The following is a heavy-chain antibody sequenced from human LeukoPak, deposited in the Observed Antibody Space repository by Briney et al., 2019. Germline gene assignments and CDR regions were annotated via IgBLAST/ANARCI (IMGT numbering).Heavy chain of an antibody. J-gene: IGHJ3*02. D-gene: IGHD3-3*01. Sequence: GGSLRLSCAASGFTFSSYAMSWVRQAPGKGLEWVSSISSSSSYIYYADSVKGRFTISRDNAKNSLYLQMNSLRAEDTAVYYCAIDLLEWLSLEDAFDIWGQGTMVTVSS. CDR1: GFTFSSYA. V-gene: IGHV3-21*01. CDR3: AIDLLEWLSLEDAFDI. CDR2: ISSSSSYI.